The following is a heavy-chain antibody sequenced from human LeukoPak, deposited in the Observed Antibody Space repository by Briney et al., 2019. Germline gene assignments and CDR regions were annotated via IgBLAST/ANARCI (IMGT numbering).Heavy chain of an antibody. CDR1: GFTFSSYW. Sequence: GGSLRLSCAASGFTFSSYWMTWVRQAPGKGLEWVANINEDGSEKNYVDSVKGRFTTSRDNAKNSLYLHMNSLRAEDTAMYYCARPYYYSSGSHPFWGQGTLVTVSS. V-gene: IGHV3-7*01. D-gene: IGHD3-10*01. J-gene: IGHJ4*02. CDR3: ARPYYYSSGSHPF. CDR2: INEDGSEK.